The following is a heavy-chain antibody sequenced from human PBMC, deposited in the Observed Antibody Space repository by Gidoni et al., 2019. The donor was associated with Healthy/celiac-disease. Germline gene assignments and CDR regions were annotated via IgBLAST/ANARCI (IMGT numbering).Heavy chain of an antibody. V-gene: IGHV3-9*01. D-gene: IGHD3-22*01. Sequence: EVQLVESGGGLVQPGRSLRLSCAASGFTFDDYAMHWVRQATGKGLEWVSGISWNSGSIGYADSVKGRFTISRDNAKNSLYLQMNSLRAEDTALYYCAKDTVRGHYYDTGARWEYFQHWGQGTLVTVSS. CDR1: GFTFDDYA. CDR3: AKDTVRGHYYDTGARWEYFQH. CDR2: ISWNSGSI. J-gene: IGHJ1*01.